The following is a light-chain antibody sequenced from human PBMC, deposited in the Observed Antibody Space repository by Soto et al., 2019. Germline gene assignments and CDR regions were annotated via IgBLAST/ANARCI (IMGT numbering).Light chain of an antibody. CDR2: EVS. Sequence: QSALTQPASVSGSPGQSITISCTGASSDVGDYSYVSWYQHHPGQAPELLIYEVSNRPSGVSHRFSGSKSGNTASLTISGLQAEDEADYYCCSYTSISTGVLFGGGTKLPAL. CDR1: SSDVGDYSY. CDR3: CSYTSISTGVL. J-gene: IGLJ2*01. V-gene: IGLV2-14*01.